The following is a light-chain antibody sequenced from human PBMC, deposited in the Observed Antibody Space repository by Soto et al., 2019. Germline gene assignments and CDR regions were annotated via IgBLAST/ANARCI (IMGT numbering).Light chain of an antibody. CDR3: QQYGSSSIT. J-gene: IGKJ5*01. V-gene: IGKV3-20*01. Sequence: DIVLTQSPGTLSLSPGERATLSCRASQSVSSNYLAWYQQKPGQAPRLLIYAASIRATDIPDRFSGSGSGTDFTLTISRLEPEDFAVFYCQQYGSSSITFGQGTRLEIK. CDR2: AAS. CDR1: QSVSSNY.